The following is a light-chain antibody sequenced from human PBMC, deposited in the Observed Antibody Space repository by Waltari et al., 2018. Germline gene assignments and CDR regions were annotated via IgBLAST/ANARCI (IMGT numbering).Light chain of an antibody. CDR1: QDISTY. Sequence: DIQLTQSPSFLSASVGDRVTITCRANQDISTYLAWYQQKPGKAPKHLIHAVSTLQGEVASKFSGVGSGTELTLTISILQPEDFATYFCQQLSGYPFIFVPGTKVDIK. V-gene: IGKV1-9*01. CDR2: AVS. CDR3: QQLSGYPFI. J-gene: IGKJ3*01.